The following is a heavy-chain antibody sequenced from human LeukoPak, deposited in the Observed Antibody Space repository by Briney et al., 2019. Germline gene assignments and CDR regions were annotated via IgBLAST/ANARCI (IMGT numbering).Heavy chain of an antibody. V-gene: IGHV3-30-3*01. D-gene: IGHD3-10*01. J-gene: IGHJ4*02. CDR3: ARDLGGSGSYYDC. Sequence: PGGSLRLSCTASGFTFSSYWMTWVRQAPGKGLEWVAVISFDGSSKYYADSVKGRFTISRDNSKNTLYLQMNSLGAEDTAVYYCARDLGGSGSYYDCWGQGILVTVSS. CDR1: GFTFSSYW. CDR2: ISFDGSSK.